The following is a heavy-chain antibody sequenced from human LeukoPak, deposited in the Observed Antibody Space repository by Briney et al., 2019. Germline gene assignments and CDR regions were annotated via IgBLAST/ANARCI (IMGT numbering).Heavy chain of an antibody. Sequence: PGGSLRLSCAASGFTFGSYGMHWVRQAPGKGLEWVAVISYDGSNKYYADSVKGRFTISRDNSKNTLYLQMNSLRTEDAAVYYCAKGSKLLLFTRDYYMDVWGKGTTVTISS. D-gene: IGHD2-21*01. CDR3: AKGSKLLLFTRDYYMDV. V-gene: IGHV3-30*18. CDR1: GFTFGSYG. J-gene: IGHJ6*03. CDR2: ISYDGSNK.